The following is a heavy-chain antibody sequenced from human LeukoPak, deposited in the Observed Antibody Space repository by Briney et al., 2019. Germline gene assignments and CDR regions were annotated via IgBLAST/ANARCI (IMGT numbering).Heavy chain of an antibody. V-gene: IGHV1-2*02. J-gene: IGHJ4*02. D-gene: IGHD2-8*01. CDR2: INPNSGGT. CDR3: ARDDCTNGVCSIDY. Sequence: ASVKVSCKASGYTFTGYYMHWVRQAPGQGLEWMGWINPNSGGTNYAQKFQGRVTMTRDTSIGTAYMELSRLRSDDTAVCYCARDDCTNGVCSIDYWGQGTLVTVSS. CDR1: GYTFTGYY.